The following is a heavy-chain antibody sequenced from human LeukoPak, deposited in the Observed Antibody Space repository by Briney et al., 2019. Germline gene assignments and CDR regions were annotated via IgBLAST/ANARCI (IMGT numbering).Heavy chain of an antibody. J-gene: IGHJ4*02. Sequence: GGSLRLSCAASGFTFSSYSMTWVRQAPGKGLEWVSSISSSSSYIYYADSVKGRFTISRDNAKNSLYLQMNGLRAEDTAVYYCARDLANQLDDYWGQGTLVTVSS. V-gene: IGHV3-21*01. CDR2: ISSSSSYI. D-gene: IGHD2-2*01. CDR1: GFTFSSYS. CDR3: ARDLANQLDDY.